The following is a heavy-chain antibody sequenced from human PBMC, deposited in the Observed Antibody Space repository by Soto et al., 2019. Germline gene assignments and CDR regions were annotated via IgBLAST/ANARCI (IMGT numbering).Heavy chain of an antibody. V-gene: IGHV3-33*01. Sequence: SGVMLRDYGMHGFRQALEKGMEWVAVIYYDGSNEHYSDSGRGRFTISRDNYNNILYLQMNSMRAEDTAMYYCAGWWDAEDRVETMDFGGKGT. J-gene: IGHJ6*01. D-gene: IGHD1-26*01. CDR3: AGWWDAEDRVETMDF. CDR1: GVMLRDYG. CDR2: IYYDGSNE.